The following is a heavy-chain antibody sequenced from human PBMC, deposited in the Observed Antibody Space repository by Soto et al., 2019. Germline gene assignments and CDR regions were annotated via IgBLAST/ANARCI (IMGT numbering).Heavy chain of an antibody. J-gene: IGHJ4*02. D-gene: IGHD2-2*01. CDR3: AKAPFDIAARPSPIDY. CDR1: GFTFVSCA. CDR2: ISAGGAT. V-gene: IGHV3-23*01. Sequence: PGGSVRLSCATSGFTFVSCAMNWVRQAPGKGLEWVSAISAGGATFYSDSVKGRFTISRDNSKNTVYLQMNDLSAEDTAVYFCAKAPFDIAARPSPIDYWGQGTLVTVSS.